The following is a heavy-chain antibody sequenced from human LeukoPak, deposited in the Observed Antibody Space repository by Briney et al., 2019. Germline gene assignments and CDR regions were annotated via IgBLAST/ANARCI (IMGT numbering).Heavy chain of an antibody. V-gene: IGHV1-18*01. CDR2: ISTNNGNT. D-gene: IGHD4-17*01. Sequence: ASVEVSCKASGYTFPNYGIAWVRQAPGQGLEWMGWISTNNGNTNYAQKFQGRVTMTTDTSTRTAYMELRSLRSDDTAVYYCARERGPSGEYGSFYYYYYGMDVWGQGTTVTVSS. CDR3: ARERGPSGEYGSFYYYYYGMDV. CDR1: GYTFPNYG. J-gene: IGHJ6*02.